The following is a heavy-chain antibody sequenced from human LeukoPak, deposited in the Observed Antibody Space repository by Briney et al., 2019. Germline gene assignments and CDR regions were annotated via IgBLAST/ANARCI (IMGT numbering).Heavy chain of an antibody. CDR1: SGSFSGYF. CDR3: ARGSIYYGDSSVYFDY. V-gene: IGHV4-34*01. J-gene: IGHJ4*02. CDR2: INQRGST. Sequence: NASETLSLTCAVYSGSFSGYFWTYVRQPPGMGLEWIGEINQRGSTNYNPSLKSRVTMSVDTSKNQFSLRLSSVTAADTAVYYCARGSIYYGDSSVYFDYWGQGTLVTVSS. D-gene: IGHD3-22*01.